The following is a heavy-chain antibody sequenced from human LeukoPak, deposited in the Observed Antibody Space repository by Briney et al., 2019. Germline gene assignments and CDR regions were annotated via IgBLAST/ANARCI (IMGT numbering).Heavy chain of an antibody. CDR1: GYTLTSYY. Sequence: GASVKVSCKASGYTLTSYYMHWVRQAPGQGLEWMGIINPSGGGTSYAQNFQGRATMTSDMSTSTVYMELSSLRSEDTAVYYCARVHHDRSGYSSGFDPWGQGTLVTVSS. D-gene: IGHD3-22*01. J-gene: IGHJ5*02. CDR2: INPSGGGT. V-gene: IGHV1-46*01. CDR3: ARVHHDRSGYSSGFDP.